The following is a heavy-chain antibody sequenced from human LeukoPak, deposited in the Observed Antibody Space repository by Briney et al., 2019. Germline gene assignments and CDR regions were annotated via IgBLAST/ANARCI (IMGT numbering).Heavy chain of an antibody. CDR1: GFSLSTSGVR. V-gene: IGHV2-5*02. D-gene: IGHD3-9*01. CDR3: AHSAQYYDILNFDY. Sequence: SGPTLVKPTQTLTLTCTFSGFSLSTSGVRVSWIRQPPGKALEWLALIYWDGDKRYSPSLKSRLTITKDTSKNQVVLTMTNMDPVDTATYYCAHSAQYYDILNFDYWGQGTLVTVSS. J-gene: IGHJ4*02. CDR2: IYWDGDK.